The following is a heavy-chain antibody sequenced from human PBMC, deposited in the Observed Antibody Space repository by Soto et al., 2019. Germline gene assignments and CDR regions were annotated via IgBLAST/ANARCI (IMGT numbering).Heavy chain of an antibody. D-gene: IGHD2-21*02. J-gene: IGHJ6*02. CDR2: MYNTGST. Sequence: PSETLSLTCTVSGCSISGYYWSWIRQPPGKGLEWIGYMYNTGSTVYNPSFKSRVTISVDMSKNQLSLKLNSVTAADTAVYYCARDLWGYCGTDCYPLDVWGQGTTVTVS. CDR1: GCSISGYY. CDR3: ARDLWGYCGTDCYPLDV. V-gene: IGHV4-59*01.